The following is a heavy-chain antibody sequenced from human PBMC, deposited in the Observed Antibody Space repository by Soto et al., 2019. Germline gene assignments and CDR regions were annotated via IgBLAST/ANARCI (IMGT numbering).Heavy chain of an antibody. D-gene: IGHD3-10*01. J-gene: IGHJ4*02. Sequence: LRLSCAASGFTFSSYAMHWVRQAPGKGLEWVAVISYDGSNKYYADSVKGRFTISRDNSKNTLYLQMNSLRAEDTAVYYCATDYYGSGSYYSDYWGQGTLVTVSS. CDR1: GFTFSSYA. CDR3: ATDYYGSGSYYSDY. V-gene: IGHV3-30-3*01. CDR2: ISYDGSNK.